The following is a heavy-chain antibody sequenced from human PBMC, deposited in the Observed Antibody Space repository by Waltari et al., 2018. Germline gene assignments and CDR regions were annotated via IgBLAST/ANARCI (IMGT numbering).Heavy chain of an antibody. V-gene: IGHV1-2*02. D-gene: IGHD3-3*01. CDR1: GDTFTDFY. CDR2: NNPKSGGT. Sequence: QVQLVQSGAEVKKPGASVKVSCKASGDTFTDFYMHWVGEAPGQGLEWMGWNNPKSGGTDYAQKFQGGVTMTRDTSISTVYMELSRLRSDDTAVYYCTRGNKITAVEVIIPLLTMDVWGQGTTVTVSS. CDR3: TRGNKITAVEVIIPLLTMDV. J-gene: IGHJ6*02.